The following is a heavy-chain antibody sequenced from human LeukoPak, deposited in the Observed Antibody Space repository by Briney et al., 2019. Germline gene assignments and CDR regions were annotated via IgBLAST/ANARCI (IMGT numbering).Heavy chain of an antibody. D-gene: IGHD3-22*01. J-gene: IGHJ4*02. CDR2: ISYDGSNK. CDR1: GFTFSSYG. Sequence: PGRSLRLSCAASGFTFSSYGMHWVRQAPGKGLEWVAVISYDGSNKYYADSVKGRFTISRDNSKNTLYLQMNSLRAEDTAVYYCAKWTSSGGYYYDRWGQGTLVTVSS. CDR3: AKWTSSGGYYYDR. V-gene: IGHV3-30*18.